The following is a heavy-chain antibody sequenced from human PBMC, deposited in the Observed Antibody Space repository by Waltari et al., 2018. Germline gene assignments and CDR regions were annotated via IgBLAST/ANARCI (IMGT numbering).Heavy chain of an antibody. CDR2: ISYDGSNK. Sequence: QVQLVESGGGVVQPGRSLRLSCAASGFTFSTYGMHWVRQAPGKGLEWVAVISYDGSNKYYADSVKGRFTISRDNSKTTLYLQMNSLRAEDTAVYYCAKDRMVQGPSVDYWGQGTLVTVSS. CDR3: AKDRMVQGPSVDY. V-gene: IGHV3-30*18. J-gene: IGHJ4*02. CDR1: GFTFSTYG. D-gene: IGHD3-10*01.